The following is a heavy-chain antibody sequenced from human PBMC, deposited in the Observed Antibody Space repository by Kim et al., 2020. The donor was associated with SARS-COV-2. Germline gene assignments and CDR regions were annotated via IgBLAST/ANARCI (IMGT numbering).Heavy chain of an antibody. CDR3: ARDLSGSDDFWSGYSSYGMDL. V-gene: IGHV4-4*07. CDR1: GGSISSYY. J-gene: IGHJ6*02. CDR2: IYTSGST. D-gene: IGHD3-3*01. Sequence: SETLSLTCTVSGGSISSYYWSWIRQPAGKGLEWIGRIYTSGSTNYNPSLKSRVTMSVDTSKNQFSLKLSSVTAADTAVYYCARDLSGSDDFWSGYSSYGMDLWGQGTTVTVSS.